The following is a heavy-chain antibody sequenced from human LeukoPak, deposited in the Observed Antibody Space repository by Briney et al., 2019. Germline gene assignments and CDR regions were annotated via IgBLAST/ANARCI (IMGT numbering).Heavy chain of an antibody. V-gene: IGHV3-30*04. Sequence: GGSLRLSCAASGFTFSSYAMHWVRQAPGKGLEWVAVISYDGSNKYYADSVKGRFTISRDNSKNTLYLQMNSLRAEDTAVYYCARDTYSSGRYTFDYWGQGTLVTVSS. D-gene: IGHD6-19*01. J-gene: IGHJ4*02. CDR3: ARDTYSSGRYTFDY. CDR2: ISYDGSNK. CDR1: GFTFSSYA.